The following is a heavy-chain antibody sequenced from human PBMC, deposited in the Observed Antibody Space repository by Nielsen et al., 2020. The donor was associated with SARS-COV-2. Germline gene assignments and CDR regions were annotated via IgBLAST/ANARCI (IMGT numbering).Heavy chain of an antibody. D-gene: IGHD6-6*01. V-gene: IGHV4-34*01. J-gene: IGHJ4*02. CDR1: GGSFSGYY. CDR3: ARGPLPSSDY. Sequence: GSLRLSCAVYGGSFSGYYWSWIRQPPGKGLEWIGEINHSGSTNYNPSLKSRVTISVDTSKNQFSLKLSSVTAADTAVYYCARGPLPSSDYWGQGTLVTVSS. CDR2: INHSGST.